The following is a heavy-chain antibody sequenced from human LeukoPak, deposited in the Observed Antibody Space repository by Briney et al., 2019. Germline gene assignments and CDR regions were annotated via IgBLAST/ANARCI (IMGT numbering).Heavy chain of an antibody. Sequence: ASVKVSCKASGYTFTDYYMDWVRQAPGHGLEWMGWINPNTGVTIYAQKFQGRVNMTRDTSISTAYMDLSRLRSDDTAVYYCARSTQYCNNTRCLNWLDPWGQGTLVTVSS. CDR3: ARSTQYCNNTRCLNWLDP. V-gene: IGHV1-2*02. CDR1: GYTFTDYY. CDR2: INPNTGVT. D-gene: IGHD2-2*01. J-gene: IGHJ5*02.